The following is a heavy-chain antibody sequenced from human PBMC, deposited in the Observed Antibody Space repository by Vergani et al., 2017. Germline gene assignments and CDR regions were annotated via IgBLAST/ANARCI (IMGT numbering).Heavy chain of an antibody. D-gene: IGHD6-19*01. Sequence: EVQLVESGGVVVQPGGSLRLSCAASGFTFDDYAMHWVRQAPGKGLEWVSLISWDGGSTYYADSVKGRFTISRDNSKNSLYLQMNSLRAEDTALYYCAKGSRRIAVAGTLVYYYYMDVWGKGTTVTVSS. CDR2: ISWDGGST. V-gene: IGHV3-43D*04. CDR3: AKGSRRIAVAGTLVYYYYMDV. CDR1: GFTFDDYA. J-gene: IGHJ6*03.